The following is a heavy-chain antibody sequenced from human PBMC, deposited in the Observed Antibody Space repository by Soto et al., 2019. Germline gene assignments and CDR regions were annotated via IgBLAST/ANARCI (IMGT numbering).Heavy chain of an antibody. CDR1: GGSFSDYF. CDR3: ARILVGAFDF. Sequence: QVQLQQWGAGLLKPSETLSLTCAVYGGSFSDYFWTRIRQSPGKGLEWIGDINHRGSTSYSPSLKSRVTISLDTSKNQFSLSLTSVTAADTAVYYCARILVGAFDFWGQGALVTVSS. J-gene: IGHJ4*02. D-gene: IGHD1-26*01. CDR2: INHRGST. V-gene: IGHV4-34*01.